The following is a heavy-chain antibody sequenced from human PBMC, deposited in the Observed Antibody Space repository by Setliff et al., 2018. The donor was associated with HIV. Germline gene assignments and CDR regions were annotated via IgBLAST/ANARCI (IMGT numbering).Heavy chain of an antibody. CDR1: GFTVSSNY. CDR3: ARSPYYYDSGGYPPDY. Sequence: GGSLRLSCAASGFTVSSNYMSWVRQAPGKGLEWVSVIYSDGSTYYADSVKGRFTISRDNSKNTLYLQMNSLRAEDTAVYYCARSPYYYDSGGYPPDYWGQGTLVTVS. D-gene: IGHD3-22*01. J-gene: IGHJ4*02. V-gene: IGHV3-53*01. CDR2: IYSDGST.